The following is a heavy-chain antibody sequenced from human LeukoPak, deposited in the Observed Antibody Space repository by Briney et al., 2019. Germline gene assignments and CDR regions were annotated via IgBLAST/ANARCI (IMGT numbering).Heavy chain of an antibody. Sequence: SETLSLTCAVYGGSFSGYYWSWIRQPPGKGLEWIGEINHSGSTNSNPSLKNRVTISIDTSKNQFSLKLSSVTAADTAVYYCAGDYRGSLDYWGQGTLVTVSS. CDR1: GGSFSGYY. D-gene: IGHD4-11*01. V-gene: IGHV4-34*01. J-gene: IGHJ4*02. CDR3: AGDYRGSLDY. CDR2: INHSGST.